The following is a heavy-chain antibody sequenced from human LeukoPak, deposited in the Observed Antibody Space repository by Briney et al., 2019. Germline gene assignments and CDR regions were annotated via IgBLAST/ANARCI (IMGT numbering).Heavy chain of an antibody. V-gene: IGHV3-23*01. CDR2: ISGSGSST. Sequence: GGSLRLSCAASGFTFSSYAMSWVHQAPGKGLEWVSAISGSGSSTYYADSVKGRFTISRDNSKNTLYLQMNSLRAEDTALYYCAKRDGYNSNPLKDWGQGTLVTVSS. CDR1: GFTFSSYA. CDR3: AKRDGYNSNPLKD. D-gene: IGHD5-24*01. J-gene: IGHJ4*02.